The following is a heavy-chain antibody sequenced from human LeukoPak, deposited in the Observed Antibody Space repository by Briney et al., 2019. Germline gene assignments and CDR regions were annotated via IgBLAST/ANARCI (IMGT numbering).Heavy chain of an antibody. V-gene: IGHV3-48*03. Sequence: GGSLRLSCAASGFTFNNFEMNWVRQAPGKGLEWISYISSSGSTMYYADSVKGRFTISREDAKNSLSLQMNNLRAEDTAVYYCARDSLAYFDFWGQGTLVTVSS. D-gene: IGHD3-3*02. CDR2: ISSSGSTM. CDR3: ARDSLAYFDF. CDR1: GFTFNNFE. J-gene: IGHJ4*02.